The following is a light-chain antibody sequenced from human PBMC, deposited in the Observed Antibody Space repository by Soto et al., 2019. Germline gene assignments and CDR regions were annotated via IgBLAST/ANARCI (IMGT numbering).Light chain of an antibody. Sequence: DIQMTQSPSTLSGSVGDRVTITCRASQTISSWLAWYQQKPGKAPKLLIYKASTLKSGVPSRFSGSGSGTEFTLTISSLQPDDFATYYCQHYNGWPRTFGQGTKVDIK. V-gene: IGKV1-5*03. CDR1: QTISSW. CDR3: QHYNGWPRT. J-gene: IGKJ1*01. CDR2: KAS.